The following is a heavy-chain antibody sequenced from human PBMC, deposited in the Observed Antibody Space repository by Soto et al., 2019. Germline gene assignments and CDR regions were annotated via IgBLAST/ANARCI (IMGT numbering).Heavy chain of an antibody. CDR3: ARESYGSGSLRWFDP. D-gene: IGHD3-10*01. Sequence: QVQLQESGPGLVKPSGTLSLTCAVSGGSISSSNWWSWVRQPPGKGLEWIGEIYHSGSTNYNPSLKSRVTISVDKSKNQFSLKLSSVTAVDTAVYYCARESYGSGSLRWFDPWGQGTLVTVSS. CDR2: IYHSGST. V-gene: IGHV4-4*02. J-gene: IGHJ5*02. CDR1: GGSISSSNW.